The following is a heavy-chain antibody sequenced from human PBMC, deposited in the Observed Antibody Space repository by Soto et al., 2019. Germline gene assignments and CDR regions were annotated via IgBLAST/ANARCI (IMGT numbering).Heavy chain of an antibody. Sequence: PSETLSLTGTVSGCSVSSGSYYWSWIRQPPGKGLEWIGYIYYSGSTNYNPSLKSRVTISVDTSKNQFSLKLSSVTAADTAVYYCARDRSSVAGSFDYWGQGTLVTVSS. V-gene: IGHV4-61*01. CDR2: IYYSGST. D-gene: IGHD6-19*01. CDR1: GCSVSSGSYY. CDR3: ARDRSSVAGSFDY. J-gene: IGHJ4*02.